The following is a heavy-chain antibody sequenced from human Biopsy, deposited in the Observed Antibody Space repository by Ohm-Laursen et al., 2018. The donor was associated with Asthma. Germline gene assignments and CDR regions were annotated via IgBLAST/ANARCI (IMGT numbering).Heavy chain of an antibody. J-gene: IGHJ4*02. V-gene: IGHV3-21*01. D-gene: IGHD5-18*01. CDR1: GFNFSYYS. CDR3: ARFKRGYSYGYAGVFDY. Sequence: SLRLSCTASGFNFSYYSMIWVRQAPGTGLEWVAAISSGSDYIFYADSVKGRFTISRGNAKNSLYLQMNSLRDEDTAVYYCARFKRGYSYGYAGVFDYWGQGTLVTVSS. CDR2: ISSGSDYI.